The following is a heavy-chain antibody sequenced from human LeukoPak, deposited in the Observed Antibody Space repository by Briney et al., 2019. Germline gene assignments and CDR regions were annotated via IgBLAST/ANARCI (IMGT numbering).Heavy chain of an antibody. CDR1: EFTFSSYA. Sequence: GGSLRLSCVASEFTFSSYAMSWVRQAPGKGLEWVSAISGSGGSTYYADSVKGRFTISRDNSKNTLYLQMNSLRAEDTAVYYCAKDKELYYYDSSGYWYWGQGTLVTVSS. V-gene: IGHV3-23*01. J-gene: IGHJ4*02. CDR2: ISGSGGST. D-gene: IGHD3-22*01. CDR3: AKDKELYYYDSSGYWY.